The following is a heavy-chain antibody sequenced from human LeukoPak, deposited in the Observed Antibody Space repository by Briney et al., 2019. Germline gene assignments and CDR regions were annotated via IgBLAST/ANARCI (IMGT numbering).Heavy chain of an antibody. CDR3: ATFSPLHYYDSSVYYRPFDY. V-gene: IGHV1-24*01. CDR1: GYTLTELS. CDR2: FDPEDGET. J-gene: IGHJ4*02. Sequence: GASVKVSCKVSGYTLTELSMHWVRQAPGKGLEWMGGFDPEDGETIYAQKFQGRVTMTEDTSTDTAYMELSSLRSEDTAVYYCATFSPLHYYDSSVYYRPFDYWGQGTLVTVSS. D-gene: IGHD3-22*01.